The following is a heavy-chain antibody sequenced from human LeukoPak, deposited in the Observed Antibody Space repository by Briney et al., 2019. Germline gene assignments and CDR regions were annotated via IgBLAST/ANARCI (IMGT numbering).Heavy chain of an antibody. V-gene: IGHV5-51*01. CDR3: ARHADYGDNSKLGY. D-gene: IGHD4-23*01. CDR1: GYSFTSYW. CDR2: IYPGDSDT. J-gene: IGHJ4*02. Sequence: GESLKISCKGSGYSFTSYWIGWVRQMPGKGLGWMGIIYPGDSDTRYSPSFQGHVTISADKSITTAYLQWSGLRASDTAMYYCARHADYGDNSKLGYWGQGTLVTVSS.